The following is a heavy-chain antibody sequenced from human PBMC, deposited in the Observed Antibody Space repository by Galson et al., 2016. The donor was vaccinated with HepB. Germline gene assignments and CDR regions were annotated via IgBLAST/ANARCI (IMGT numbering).Heavy chain of an antibody. J-gene: IGHJ5*02. CDR3: ADRRADYSVA. CDR2: ITAGGEDF. D-gene: IGHD2-15*01. Sequence: SLRLSCAASGFTFSSWPMAWVRQAPGKGLEWLSAITAGGEDFFTADSVKGRFTISRDNSKNALYLQMNSLRAEDTALYYCADRRADYSVAWGQGTLVTVAS. CDR1: GFTFSSWP. V-gene: IGHV3-23*01.